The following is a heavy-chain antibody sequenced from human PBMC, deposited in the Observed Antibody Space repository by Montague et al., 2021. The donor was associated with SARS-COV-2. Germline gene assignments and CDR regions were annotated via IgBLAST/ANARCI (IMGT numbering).Heavy chain of an antibody. CDR3: AKEDYCRGGTCYSGNFDY. D-gene: IGHD2-15*01. V-gene: IGHV3-23*01. Sequence: SLRLSCAASGFTFSSYGMSWVRQAPGLGLEWVSAISGSGGLTYYADSXXGRFTISRDNSKNTLYLQMNSLRAEDTAVYYCAKEDYCRGGTCYSGNFDYWGQGTLVTVSS. J-gene: IGHJ4*02. CDR2: ISGSGGLT. CDR1: GFTFSSYG.